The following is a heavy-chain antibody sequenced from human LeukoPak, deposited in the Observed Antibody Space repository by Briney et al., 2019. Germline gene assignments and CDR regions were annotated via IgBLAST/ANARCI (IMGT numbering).Heavy chain of an antibody. CDR3: ARAVTADHSGRGFDS. D-gene: IGHD6-25*01. CDR2: IKLRGDEP. CDR1: GFTFSNYC. J-gene: IGHJ4*02. V-gene: IGHV3-7*01. Sequence: GGSLRLSCAASGFTFSNYCMSWVRQAPGKGPEWVAIIKLRGDEPYYGDSVKGRFIISRDNANNSLYLQMNSLRADDTAVYYGARAVTADHSGRGFDSWGQGTLVTVSS.